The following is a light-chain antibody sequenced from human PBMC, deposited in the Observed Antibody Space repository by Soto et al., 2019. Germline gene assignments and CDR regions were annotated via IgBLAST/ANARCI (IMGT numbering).Light chain of an antibody. J-gene: IGKJ1*01. CDR2: GPS. CDR1: QSVSSSY. V-gene: IGKV3-20*01. CDR3: QLYGTSPKT. Sequence: ENVLTPSPGTLSLSPVERATLSCRASQSVSSSYLAWYQQKPGQAPRLLIYGPSSRATGIPDRFSGSGSGTDFTLTISRLEPEDFAVYYCQLYGTSPKTFGQGTKVDIK.